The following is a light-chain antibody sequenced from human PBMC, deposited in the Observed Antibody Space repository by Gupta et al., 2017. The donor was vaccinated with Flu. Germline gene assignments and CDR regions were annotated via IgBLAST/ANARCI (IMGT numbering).Light chain of an antibody. Sequence: SVLTQPPSLSAATGRNVTITCVGSSSNIGSNYVSWYQHLPGTAPKLLIYENDQRPSGIPDRFSGSKSGTTATLAIAGLQAGDEADYYCETWDNILTSWVFGGGTTLTV. CDR2: END. V-gene: IGLV1-51*01. CDR1: SSNIGSNY. CDR3: ETWDNILTSWV. J-gene: IGLJ3*02.